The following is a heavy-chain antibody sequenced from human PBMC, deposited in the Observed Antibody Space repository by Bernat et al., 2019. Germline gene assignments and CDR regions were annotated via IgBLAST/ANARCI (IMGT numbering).Heavy chain of an antibody. CDR2: ISWDGGST. CDR3: AKDRGYRDNRYY. V-gene: IGHV3-43*01. Sequence: EVQLVESGVVVVQPGGSLRLSCAASGFTFDDYTMHWVRQAPGKGLEWVSLISWDGGSTYYADSVKGRFTISRDNSKNSLYLQMNSLRTEDTALYYCAKDRGYRDNRYYWGQGTLVTVSS. D-gene: IGHD3-16*02. CDR1: GFTFDDYT. J-gene: IGHJ4*02.